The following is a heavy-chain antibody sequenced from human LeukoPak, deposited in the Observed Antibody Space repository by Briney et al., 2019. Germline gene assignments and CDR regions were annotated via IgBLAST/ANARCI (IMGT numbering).Heavy chain of an antibody. CDR3: ARGNDGGNFHFDY. J-gene: IGHJ4*02. D-gene: IGHD2-21*02. V-gene: IGHV4-34*01. CDR1: GGSFSGYY. Sequence: SETLSLTCAVYGGSFSGYYWSWIRQPPGKGLEWIGYIYHSGSTYYNPSLKSRVTISVDRSKNQFSLKLSSVTAADTAVYYCARGNDGGNFHFDYWGQGTLVTVSS. CDR2: IYHSGST.